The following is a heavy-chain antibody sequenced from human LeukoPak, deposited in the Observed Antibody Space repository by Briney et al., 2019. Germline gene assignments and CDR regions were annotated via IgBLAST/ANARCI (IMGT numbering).Heavy chain of an antibody. Sequence: SSVHVSRKPSLYTLTAYYIHWVRQAPAKGRSGVGWIDTYSGDTKNAQTYQGRVTITRDTSNGTDYMELRSLISGDTAVYYCASEAFCAGGTCHLERVASWGRGTLLTVSS. CDR1: LYTLTAYY. V-gene: IGHV1-2*02. CDR3: ASEAFCAGGTCHLERVAS. CDR2: IDTYSGDT. J-gene: IGHJ4*02. D-gene: IGHD2-8*02.